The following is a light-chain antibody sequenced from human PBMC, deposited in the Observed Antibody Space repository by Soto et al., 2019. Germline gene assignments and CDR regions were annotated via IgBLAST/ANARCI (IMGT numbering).Light chain of an antibody. Sequence: EIVLTQSPGTLSLSPGERVTLSCRASQRVSSSYLAWYRQKPGQAPRHLIYGAPTRATGIPDRVSGSGSGTDFTLTISRLEPEDFAVYYCQQYGSSPCTFGQGTKLEIK. CDR2: GAP. J-gene: IGKJ2*02. CDR1: QRVSSSY. V-gene: IGKV3-20*01. CDR3: QQYGSSPCT.